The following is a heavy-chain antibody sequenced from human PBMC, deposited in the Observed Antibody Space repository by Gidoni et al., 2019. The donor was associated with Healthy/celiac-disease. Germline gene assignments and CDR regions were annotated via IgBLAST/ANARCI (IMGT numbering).Heavy chain of an antibody. CDR2: ISGSGGST. V-gene: IGHV3-23*01. CDR3: AKKYCSSTSCYCDY. Sequence: EVQLLESGGGLVQPGGSLRLSCAASGFTFINYAMTWVRQAPGKGLEWVSAISGSGGSTSFADSVKGRFTISRDNSKNTLYLQMNSLRAEDTAVYYCAKKYCSSTSCYCDYWGQGTLVTVSS. J-gene: IGHJ4*02. CDR1: GFTFINYA. D-gene: IGHD2-2*01.